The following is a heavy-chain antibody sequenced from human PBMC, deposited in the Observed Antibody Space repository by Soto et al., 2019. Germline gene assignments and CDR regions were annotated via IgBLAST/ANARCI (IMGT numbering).Heavy chain of an antibody. CDR2: IYYSGST. CDR3: ARQGFGVLHGLVDV. V-gene: IGHV4-39*01. D-gene: IGHD3-10*01. CDR1: GXXXXXXXXX. Sequence: SETLSLTXXXXGXXXXXXXXXWXWXRXPPGKGLERIGNIYYSGSTHYNPSLKSRVTFSVDTSKNQFSLKLRSVTASVAALYYCARQGFGVLHGLVDVWGQGTTVTVSS. J-gene: IGHJ6*02.